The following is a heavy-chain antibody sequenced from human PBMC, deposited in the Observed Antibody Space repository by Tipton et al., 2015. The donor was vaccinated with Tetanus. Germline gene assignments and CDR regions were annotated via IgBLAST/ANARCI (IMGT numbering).Heavy chain of an antibody. J-gene: IGHJ4*02. CDR3: AKGGGWYDY. D-gene: IGHD3-16*01. CDR2: ISGSGGST. Sequence: AASGFTFSSYAMSWVRQAPGKGLEWVSAISGSGGSTYYADSVKGRFTISRDNSKNTLYLQMNSPRAEDTAVYYCAKGGGWYDYWGQGTLVTVSS. CDR1: GFTFSSYA. V-gene: IGHV3-23*01.